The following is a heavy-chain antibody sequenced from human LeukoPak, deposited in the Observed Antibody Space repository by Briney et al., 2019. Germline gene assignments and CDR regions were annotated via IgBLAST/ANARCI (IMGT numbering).Heavy chain of an antibody. CDR2: IIPIFGTA. CDR3: ARERRLPTVTTPYYFDY. V-gene: IGHV1-69*13. D-gene: IGHD4-17*01. CDR1: GGTFSSYA. Sequence: SVKVSCKASGGTFSSYAISWVRQAPGQGLEWMGGIIPIFGTANYAQKFQGRVTITAYESTSTAYMELSSLRSEDTAVYYCARERRLPTVTTPYYFDYWGQGTLVTVSS. J-gene: IGHJ4*02.